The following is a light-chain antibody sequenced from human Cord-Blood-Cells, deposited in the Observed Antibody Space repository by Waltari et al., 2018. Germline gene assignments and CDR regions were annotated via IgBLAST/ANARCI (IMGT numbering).Light chain of an antibody. CDR3: QQRSNWPPG. Sequence: EIVLTQSPATLSLSPGERATLSCRASQSVSSYLAWYQQKPGQAPRLLIYDASNRATGIPARCSGSGAGTDFTLTISSLEPEDFAVYYCQQRSNWPPGFGQGTRLAIK. J-gene: IGKJ5*01. CDR2: DAS. V-gene: IGKV3-11*01. CDR1: QSVSSY.